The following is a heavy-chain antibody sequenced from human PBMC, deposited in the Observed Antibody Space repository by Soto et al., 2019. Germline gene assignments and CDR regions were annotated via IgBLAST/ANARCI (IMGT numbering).Heavy chain of an antibody. V-gene: IGHV1-46*01. CDR3: ATDPFTLRYFDWLLPPSPSFQH. J-gene: IGHJ1*01. CDR2: INPSGGST. Sequence: GASVKVSCKASGYTFTSYYMHWVRQAPGQGLEWMGIINPSGGSTSYAQKFQGRVTLTRDKSTSTVYMELSSLRSEDTAVYYCATDPFTLRYFDWLLPPSPSFQHWGQGTLVTVSS. D-gene: IGHD3-9*01. CDR1: GYTFTSYY.